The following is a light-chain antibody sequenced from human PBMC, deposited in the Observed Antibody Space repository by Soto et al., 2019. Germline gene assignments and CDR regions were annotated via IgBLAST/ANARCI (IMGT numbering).Light chain of an antibody. CDR1: SSDVGGYNF. CDR3: CAYAGSYTYV. V-gene: IGLV2-11*01. Sequence: QSVLTQPRSVSGSPGQSVTISCTGTSSDVGGYNFVSWYQHHPGKAPKLMIYNVIQRPSGVPDRFSASKSGNTASLTISGLQAEADADYYCCAYAGSYTYVFGTGTKVTVL. CDR2: NVI. J-gene: IGLJ1*01.